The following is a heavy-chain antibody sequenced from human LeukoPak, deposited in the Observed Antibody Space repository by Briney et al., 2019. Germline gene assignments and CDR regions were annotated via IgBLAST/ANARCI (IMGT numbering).Heavy chain of an antibody. CDR1: GFTFSSYG. CDR2: ISYDGSTK. Sequence: PGRSLRLSCAASGFTFSSYGMHWVRQAPGKGLEWVAVISYDGSTKYYADSVKGRFTISRDNSKNTLYLQMNSLRAADTAVYYCVKDWGPIAAVYLDDYWGQGTLVTVSS. J-gene: IGHJ4*02. D-gene: IGHD6-13*01. CDR3: VKDWGPIAAVYLDDY. V-gene: IGHV3-30*18.